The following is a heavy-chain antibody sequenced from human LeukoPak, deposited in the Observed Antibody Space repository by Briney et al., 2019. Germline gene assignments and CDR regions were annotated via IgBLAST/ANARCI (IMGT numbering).Heavy chain of an antibody. CDR1: GFTVSRNY. Sequence: GGSLRLSCAASGFTVSRNYMSWVRQAPGKGLEWVSVIYSGGSTYYPDSVKGRCTISTDNSKNTLYLQMNSLRAEDTAVYYCAGTIVGKWAIDYWGQGPLVTVSS. CDR3: AGTIVGKWAIDY. V-gene: IGHV3-53*01. D-gene: IGHD3-22*01. CDR2: IYSGGST. J-gene: IGHJ4*02.